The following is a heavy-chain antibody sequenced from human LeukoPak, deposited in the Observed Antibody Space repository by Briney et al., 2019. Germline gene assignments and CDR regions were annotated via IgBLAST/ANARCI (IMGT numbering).Heavy chain of an antibody. CDR1: GFTFSSHA. D-gene: IGHD1-26*01. CDR2: IAYDASNE. J-gene: IGHJ4*02. Sequence: GGSLRLFCVASGFTFSSHAMHWVRQAPGKGLEWVAVIAYDASNEYYADSVKGRFTISRDNSKNTLYLQMNSLRTEDTATYYCVGEVGPRQMNYWGQGTLVTVSS. CDR3: VGEVGPRQMNY. V-gene: IGHV3-30-3*01.